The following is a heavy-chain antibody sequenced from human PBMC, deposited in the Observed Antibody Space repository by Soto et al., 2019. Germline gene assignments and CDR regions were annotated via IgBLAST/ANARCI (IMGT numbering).Heavy chain of an antibody. CDR3: ARAPPGPAPRWDV. J-gene: IGHJ6*02. CDR1: GASMSSGGHS. Sequence: QVQLQESGPGLVKPSQTVSLTCAVSGASMSSGGHSWSWIRQSPGRVLEWIGNIYYTGATYYNPSIKSRVTLSIDRSNTQFSLNFNSVTASDTAVYYCARAPPGPAPRWDVWGQGTTVTVSS. CDR2: IYYTGAT. V-gene: IGHV4-30-2*06.